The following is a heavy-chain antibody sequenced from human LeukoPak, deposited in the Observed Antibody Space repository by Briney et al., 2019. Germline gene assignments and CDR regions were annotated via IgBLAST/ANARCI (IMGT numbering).Heavy chain of an antibody. D-gene: IGHD2-21*01. V-gene: IGHV3-23*01. CDR1: GFTFSTYA. CDR3: AKGDGDYSFDN. CDR2: ISGSAGST. Sequence: GGSLRLSCAASGFTFSTYAMSWVRQAPGKGLEWVSGISGSAGSTHYADSVKGRFTISRDNSKNTLHMQMSSLRAEDTAIYYCAKGDGDYSFDNWGQGTLVTVSS. J-gene: IGHJ4*02.